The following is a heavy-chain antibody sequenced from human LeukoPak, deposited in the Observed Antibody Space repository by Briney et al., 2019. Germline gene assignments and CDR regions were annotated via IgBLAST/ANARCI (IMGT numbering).Heavy chain of an antibody. CDR2: IYTSGST. J-gene: IGHJ4*02. D-gene: IGHD2-2*01. CDR1: GGSISSYY. CDR3: ARDGCSSTSCYVFDY. Sequence: SETLSLTCTVSGGSISSYYWSWIRQPAGKGLEWIGRIYTSGSTNYNPSLKSRVTMSVDTSKNQFSLKLSSVTAADTAAYYCARDGCSSTSCYVFDYWGQGTLVTVSS. V-gene: IGHV4-4*07.